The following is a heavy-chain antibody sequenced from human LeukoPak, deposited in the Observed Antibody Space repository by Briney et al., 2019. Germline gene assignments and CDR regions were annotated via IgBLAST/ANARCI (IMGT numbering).Heavy chain of an antibody. CDR1: GYSISSGYY. Sequence: SETLSLTCTVSGYSISSGYYWGWIRQPPGKGLEWIGSIYYSGSTYYNPSLKSRVTISVDTSKNQFSLKLSSVTAADTAVYYCASTRHWGQGTLVTVSS. V-gene: IGHV4-38-2*02. CDR3: ASTRH. CDR2: IYYSGST. J-gene: IGHJ4*02.